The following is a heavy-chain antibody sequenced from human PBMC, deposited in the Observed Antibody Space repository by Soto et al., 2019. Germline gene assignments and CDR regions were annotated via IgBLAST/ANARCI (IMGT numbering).Heavy chain of an antibody. J-gene: IGHJ6*03. CDR2: IFSTDEQ. CDR1: VFSLSNGRMG. D-gene: IGHD2-2*01. Sequence: QVTLKESGPVLVKPTEPLTLTCTVSVFSLSNGRMGVSWIRQPPGKALECLAHIFSTDEQSYSTSLKSRLTISKDNCKSQVVLTLTNMDPLDTATYSCARVVVTPAAMTTYYYMDVWGKGTAVTASS. V-gene: IGHV2-26*01. CDR3: ARVVVTPAAMTTYYYMDV.